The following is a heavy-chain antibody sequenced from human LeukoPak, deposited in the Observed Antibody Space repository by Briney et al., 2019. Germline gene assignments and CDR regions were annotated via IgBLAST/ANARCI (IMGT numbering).Heavy chain of an antibody. D-gene: IGHD3-16*02. CDR2: INTNTGNP. Sequence: ASVKVSCKASGYTFTSHAMHWVRQAPGQGLEWMGWINTNTGNPMYAQGFTGRFVFSLDTSVSTAYLQISSLKAEDTAVYYCARAQITFGGVIVIPDAFDIWGQGTMVTVSS. J-gene: IGHJ3*02. V-gene: IGHV7-4-1*02. CDR1: GYTFTSHA. CDR3: ARAQITFGGVIVIPDAFDI.